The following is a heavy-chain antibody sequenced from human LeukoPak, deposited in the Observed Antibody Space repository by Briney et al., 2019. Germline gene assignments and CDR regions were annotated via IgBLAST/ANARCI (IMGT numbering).Heavy chain of an antibody. Sequence: GGSLRLSCAASGFNFTYYNMNWVRQAPVKGLEWVSSISGSSTYIYYADSLKGRFTISRDSAKNTLHLQMSSLRAEDTAVYYCARGTIFGENRFDYWGQGTLVTVSS. D-gene: IGHD3-3*01. CDR2: ISGSSTYI. J-gene: IGHJ4*02. CDR1: GFNFTYYN. CDR3: ARGTIFGENRFDY. V-gene: IGHV3-21*06.